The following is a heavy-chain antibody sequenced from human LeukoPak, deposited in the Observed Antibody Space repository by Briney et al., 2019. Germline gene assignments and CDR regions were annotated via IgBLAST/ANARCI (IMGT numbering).Heavy chain of an antibody. D-gene: IGHD6-13*01. CDR2: MNPNSGNT. Sequence: ASAKVSCKPPGYTLTSYDINWVRQAPGQGREWMGWMNPNSGNTGYAQKFQGRVTMTRNTSISTAYMELSSLRSEDTAVYYYARGARFSSSWYRLFDYGGQGTLVTVS. J-gene: IGHJ4*02. V-gene: IGHV1-8*01. CDR3: ARGARFSSSWYRLFDY. CDR1: GYTLTSYD.